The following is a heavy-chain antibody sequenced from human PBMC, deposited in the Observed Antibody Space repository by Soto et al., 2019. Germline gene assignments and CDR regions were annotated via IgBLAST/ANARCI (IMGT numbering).Heavy chain of an antibody. CDR2: IYNSGST. CDR1: GGSISIYY. Sequence: SETLSLTCTVSGGSISIYYWSWIRQPPGKGLEWIGYIYNSGSTNYNPSLKSRVTISVDTSKNQFSLKLSSVTAADTAVYFCARHVLVVSHATPYYMDVWGKGTTVTVSS. D-gene: IGHD2-2*02. J-gene: IGHJ6*03. V-gene: IGHV4-59*08. CDR3: ARHVLVVSHATPYYMDV.